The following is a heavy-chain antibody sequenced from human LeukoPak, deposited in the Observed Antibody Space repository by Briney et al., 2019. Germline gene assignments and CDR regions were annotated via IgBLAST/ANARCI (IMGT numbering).Heavy chain of an antibody. CDR1: GDSVRSDTYY. CDR2: VYYSGRT. CDR3: VRETTTEYYDSSGYYRQTEVFDA. D-gene: IGHD3-22*01. J-gene: IGHJ3*01. Sequence: SETLSLTCTVSGDSVRSDTYYWSWIRQPPGKGLEWIGFVYYSGRTNYNASLKSRVTMSVDTSKNQFSLMLRSVTAADTAVYYFVRETTTEYYDSSGYYRQTEVFDAWGQGTMVTVSS. V-gene: IGHV4-61*01.